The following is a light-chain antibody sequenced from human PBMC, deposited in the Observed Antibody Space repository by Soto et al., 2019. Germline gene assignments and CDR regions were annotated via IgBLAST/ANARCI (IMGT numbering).Light chain of an antibody. J-gene: IGLJ1*01. Sequence: QSALTQPPSVSGSPGQSVTISCTGTSTDFVSYNRVSWYQQPPSTAPKLMIYEVSKRPSGVPDRFSGSKSGNTASLTISGLQAADEADYYCSLYTSENAYVFGTGTKLTVL. CDR2: EVS. CDR3: SLYTSENAYV. V-gene: IGLV2-18*01. CDR1: STDFVSYNR.